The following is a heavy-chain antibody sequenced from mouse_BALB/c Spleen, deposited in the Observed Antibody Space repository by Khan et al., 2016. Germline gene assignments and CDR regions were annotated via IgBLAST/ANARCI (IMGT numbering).Heavy chain of an antibody. V-gene: IGHV9-3-1*01. CDR3: ASIYDGYYVGLCYAMDY. CDR1: GYTFTNYG. J-gene: IGHJ4*01. CDR2: INTYTGEP. D-gene: IGHD2-3*01. Sequence: QIQLVQSGPELKKPGETVKISCKASGYTFTNYGMNWVKQAPGQGLKWMGWINTYTGEPTYADDFKGRFAFSLETSASTAYLQINNLKNEDTATCICASIYDGYYVGLCYAMDYWGKETSVTVSS.